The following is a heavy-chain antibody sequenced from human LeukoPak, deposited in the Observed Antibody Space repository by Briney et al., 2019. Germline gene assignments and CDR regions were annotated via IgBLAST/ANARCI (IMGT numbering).Heavy chain of an antibody. V-gene: IGHV4-59*11. D-gene: IGHD3-22*01. J-gene: IGHJ4*02. CDR2: IHYDGRT. Sequence: SETLSLTCTVSGGSTSGRYWTWIRQPPGTGLEWIGYIHYDGRTNYNPSFKSRVIISLDTSNDQFSLNLKSVTAADTAAYYCARLVNYGYSDYWGQGTLVTVSS. CDR3: ARLVNYGYSDY. CDR1: GGSTSGRY.